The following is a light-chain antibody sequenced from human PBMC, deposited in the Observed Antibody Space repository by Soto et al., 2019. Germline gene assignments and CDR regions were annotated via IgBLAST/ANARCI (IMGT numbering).Light chain of an antibody. CDR2: DVT. V-gene: IGLV2-8*01. Sequence: QSVLTQPPSASGSPGQSVTISCTGTSSDVGGYNFVSWYQLHPGKAPNLMIYDVTERPSGVPDRFSGSKSGNTASLTVSGLHAEDEADYYCSSYAGSNNVLFGGGTKLTVL. J-gene: IGLJ2*01. CDR3: SSYAGSNNVL. CDR1: SSDVGGYNF.